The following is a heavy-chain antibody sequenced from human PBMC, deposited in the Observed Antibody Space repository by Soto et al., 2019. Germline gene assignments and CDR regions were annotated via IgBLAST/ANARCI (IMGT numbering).Heavy chain of an antibody. CDR1: GVTVSNKY. CDR2: IYSGGNT. CDR3: VLGYSSGWFNFDY. D-gene: IGHD6-19*01. Sequence: PGGSVGLSCAASGVTVSNKYMSWVRQGPGKGLQWVSVIYSGGNTYYADSVKGRFTISRDNSKNTLYLQMNSLRAEDTAMYYCVLGYSSGWFNFDYWGQGTLVTVSS. V-gene: IGHV3-66*01. J-gene: IGHJ4*02.